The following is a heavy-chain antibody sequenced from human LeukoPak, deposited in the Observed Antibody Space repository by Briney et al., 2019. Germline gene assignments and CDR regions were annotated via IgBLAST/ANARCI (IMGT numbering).Heavy chain of an antibody. CDR2: ISAYIGNT. CDR1: GYTFTNYG. CDR3: ARDVGITVADSFDP. V-gene: IGHV1-18*01. Sequence: ASVKVSCKASGYTFTNYGITWVRQAPGQGLEWMGWISAYIGNTNYAQKLQGRVTMTTDTSTSTAYMELRSLRSDDTAMYYCARDVGITVADSFDPWGQGTLVTVSS. J-gene: IGHJ5*02. D-gene: IGHD6-13*01.